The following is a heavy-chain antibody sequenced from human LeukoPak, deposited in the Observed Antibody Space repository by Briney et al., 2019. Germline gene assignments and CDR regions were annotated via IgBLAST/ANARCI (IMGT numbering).Heavy chain of an antibody. CDR1: GGSINSGGYY. J-gene: IGHJ4*02. Sequence: SETLSLTCTVSGGSINSGGYYWNWIRQHPGKGLEWIGYIYSSGSTYYNPSLTSRVTISVDTSKNQFSLKLSSVTAADTAVYYCARLLAPTDYWGQGTLVTVSS. V-gene: IGHV4-31*03. CDR2: IYSSGST. D-gene: IGHD3-10*01. CDR3: ARLLAPTDY.